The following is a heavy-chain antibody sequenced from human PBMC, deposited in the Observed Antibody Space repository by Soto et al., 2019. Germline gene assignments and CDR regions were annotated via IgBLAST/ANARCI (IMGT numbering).Heavy chain of an antibody. Sequence: QVQLQESGPGLMKPSETLSLTCSVSGDSIAGSSYWSWIRQPAGKGLEWIGRFSLSGTTNYSPSLRSLVTMSADVSKNQFSLRLTSVTAADTALYYCARGMTPPGAPAWYYFDSWGQGTLFTVSS. CDR2: FSLSGTT. CDR1: GDSIAGSSY. CDR3: ARGMTPPGAPAWYYFDS. J-gene: IGHJ4*02. V-gene: IGHV4-4*07. D-gene: IGHD2-8*02.